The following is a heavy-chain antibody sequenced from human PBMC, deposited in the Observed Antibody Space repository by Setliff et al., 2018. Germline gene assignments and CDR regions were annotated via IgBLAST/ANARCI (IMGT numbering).Heavy chain of an antibody. Sequence: SETLSLTCTVYGGSFTNYYWGWIRQSPGKGLEWIGEINHSGSTNYNPSLKSRFTISRDSAKNSLHLQMTSLSAEDTAVYYCARRLPYFGMDVWGQGTTVTV. CDR2: INHSGST. J-gene: IGHJ6*02. D-gene: IGHD2-15*01. CDR3: ARRLPYFGMDV. CDR1: GGSFTNYY. V-gene: IGHV4-34*01.